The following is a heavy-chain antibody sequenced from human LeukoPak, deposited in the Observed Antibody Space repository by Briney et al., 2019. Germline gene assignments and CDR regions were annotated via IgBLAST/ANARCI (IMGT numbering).Heavy chain of an antibody. D-gene: IGHD2-21*02. V-gene: IGHV4-59*08. J-gene: IGHJ5*02. CDR3: ARRVTSNWFDP. CDR2: IYYSGST. Sequence: PSETLSLTCTVSGGSISSFYWSWIRQPPGKGLEWIGYIYYSGSTNYNPSLKSRVTISVDTSKNQVSLKLSSVTAADTAVYYCARRVTSNWFDPWGQGTLVTVSS. CDR1: GGSISSFY.